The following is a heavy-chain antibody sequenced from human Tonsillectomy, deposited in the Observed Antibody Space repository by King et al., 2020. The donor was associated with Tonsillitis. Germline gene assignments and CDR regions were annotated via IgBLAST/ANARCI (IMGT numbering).Heavy chain of an antibody. Sequence: VQLQQWGAGMLKPSEPLSLTCAVYGGSFSGYYWSWLRQPPGKGLEWIGEINHSGSTNYNPSLKSRVTISVDTSKNQFSLKLSSVTAADTAVYYCARARGKYSSGYYDYWGQGTLVTVSS. CDR1: GGSFSGYY. D-gene: IGHD3-22*01. J-gene: IGHJ4*02. CDR2: INHSGST. V-gene: IGHV4-34*01. CDR3: ARARGKYSSGYYDY.